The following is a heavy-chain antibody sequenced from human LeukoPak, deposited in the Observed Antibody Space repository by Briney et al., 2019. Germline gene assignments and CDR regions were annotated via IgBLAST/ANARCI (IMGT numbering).Heavy chain of an antibody. CDR1: GFTFSSSS. V-gene: IGHV3-48*04. CDR3: ARASSGSKYGYYY. CDR2: ITSSSSTK. D-gene: IGHD5-18*01. Sequence: GGSLRLSCAASGFTFSSSSMNWVRQAPGKGLEWLSYITSSSSTKYYADSVKGRFTISRDNAQNSLYLQMNSLRAEDTAVYYCARASSGSKYGYYYWGQGTLVTVSS. J-gene: IGHJ4*02.